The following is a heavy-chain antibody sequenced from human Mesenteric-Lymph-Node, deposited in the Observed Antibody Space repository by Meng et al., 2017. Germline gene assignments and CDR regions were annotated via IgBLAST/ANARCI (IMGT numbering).Heavy chain of an antibody. D-gene: IGHD2-8*02. CDR3: ARRYTITGYFDS. J-gene: IGHJ4*02. Sequence: SETLSLTCTVSGGSISSYYWSWIRQPPGKGREWIGEINHSGSTNYNPSLKSRVTISVDTSKNQFSLRLSSVTAADTAVYYCARRYTITGYFDSWGQGTLVTVSS. CDR2: INHSGST. CDR1: GGSISSYY. V-gene: IGHV4-34*01.